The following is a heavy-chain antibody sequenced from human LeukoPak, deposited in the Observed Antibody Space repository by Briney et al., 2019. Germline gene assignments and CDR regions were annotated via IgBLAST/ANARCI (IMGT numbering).Heavy chain of an antibody. CDR1: GFTFSDYW. Sequence: PGGSLRLSCVASGFTFSDYWMTWVRQAPGKGLEWVANIKQDGSDKKYVDSVKGRFTISRDNAENSLYLQMDSLRDEDTAVYYCARGGGDYWGQGTLVTVTS. D-gene: IGHD1-26*01. CDR3: ARGGGDY. J-gene: IGHJ4*02. V-gene: IGHV3-7*01. CDR2: IKQDGSDK.